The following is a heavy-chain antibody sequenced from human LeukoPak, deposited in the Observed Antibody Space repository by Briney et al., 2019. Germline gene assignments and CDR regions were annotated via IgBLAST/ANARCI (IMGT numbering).Heavy chain of an antibody. J-gene: IGHJ4*02. D-gene: IGHD1-26*01. CDR2: INEDGSTT. CDR3: VRDLGGRSGH. V-gene: IGHV3-74*01. CDR1: GFTFSSNW. Sequence: GGSLRLSCAASGFTFSSNWMHWVRQAPGKGLVWVSRINEDGSTTNYADSVKGRSTIFRDNAKNALYLQMNSLRAEDTAVYYCVRDLGGRSGHWGQGTLVTVSS.